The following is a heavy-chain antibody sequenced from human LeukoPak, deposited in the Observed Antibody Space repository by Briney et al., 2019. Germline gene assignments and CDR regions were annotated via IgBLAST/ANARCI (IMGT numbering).Heavy chain of an antibody. V-gene: IGHV4-39*07. CDR2: INHSGST. CDR1: GASISSTTYY. J-gene: IGHJ6*03. D-gene: IGHD2-15*01. Sequence: SETLSLTCTVSGASISSTTYYWGWIRQPPGKGLEWIGEINHSGSTNYNPSLKSRVTISVDTSKNQFSLKLSSVTAADTAVYYCARGERGYCSGGSCYSPYYYYYMDVWGKGTTVTISS. CDR3: ARGERGYCSGGSCYSPYYYYYMDV.